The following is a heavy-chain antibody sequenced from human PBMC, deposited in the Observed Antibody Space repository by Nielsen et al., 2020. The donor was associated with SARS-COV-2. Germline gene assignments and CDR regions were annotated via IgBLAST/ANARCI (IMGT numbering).Heavy chain of an antibody. Sequence: GESLKISCAASGFTFANYGIHWVRQAPGKGLEWVAVMSSDGSKKFYADSVKGRFTISRDNSKNTLYLQMNSLRTDDTAVYYCARDKLIAAPVYCFDPWGQGTLVTVSS. CDR3: ARDKLIAAPVYCFDP. D-gene: IGHD6-13*01. J-gene: IGHJ5*02. CDR2: MSSDGSKK. V-gene: IGHV3-30*03. CDR1: GFTFANYG.